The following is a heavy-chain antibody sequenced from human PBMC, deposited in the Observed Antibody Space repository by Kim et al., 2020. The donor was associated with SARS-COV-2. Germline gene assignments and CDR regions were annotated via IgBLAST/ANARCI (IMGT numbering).Heavy chain of an antibody. V-gene: IGHV3-30-3*01. J-gene: IGHJ4*02. Sequence: VGSLRLSCAASGFTFSSYAMHWVRQAPGKGLEWVTIISYDAINTFYADSVKGRFTISRDNSKNTLYLQMDNLRPEDAAVYYCARRGSSGRKPGPFDSWGQGTLVTVSS. D-gene: IGHD1-26*01. CDR3: ARRGSSGRKPGPFDS. CDR1: GFTFSSYA. CDR2: ISYDAINT.